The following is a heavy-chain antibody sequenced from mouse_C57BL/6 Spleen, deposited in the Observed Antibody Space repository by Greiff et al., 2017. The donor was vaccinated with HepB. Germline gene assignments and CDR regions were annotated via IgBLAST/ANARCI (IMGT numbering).Heavy chain of an antibody. CDR3: AIRQLRLPFAY. CDR2: IWGVGST. Sequence: VKVVESGPGLVAPSQSLSITCTVSGFSLTSYGVDWVRQSPGKGLEWLGVIWGVGSTNYNSALKSRLSISKDNSKSQVFLKMNSLQTDDTAMYYCAIRQLRLPFAYWGQGTLVTVSA. V-gene: IGHV2-6*01. D-gene: IGHD3-2*02. J-gene: IGHJ3*01. CDR1: GFSLTSYG.